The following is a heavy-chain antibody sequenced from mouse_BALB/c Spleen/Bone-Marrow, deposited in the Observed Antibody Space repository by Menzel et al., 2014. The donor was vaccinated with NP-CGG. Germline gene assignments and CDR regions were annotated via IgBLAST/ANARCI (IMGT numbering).Heavy chain of an antibody. D-gene: IGHD1-1*01. CDR2: IDPSDSYT. CDR3: TRWGTTVVAYYAMDY. V-gene: IGHV1S127*01. J-gene: IGHJ4*01. Sequence: QVQLQQSGAELVKPGASVKMSCKASGYTFTSYWMHWVKQRPGQGLEWIGVIDPSDSYTSYNQKFKGKATLTVDTSSSTDYMQLSRMTSEDSAVYYCTRWGTTVVAYYAMDYWGQGTSVTVSS. CDR1: GYTFTSYW.